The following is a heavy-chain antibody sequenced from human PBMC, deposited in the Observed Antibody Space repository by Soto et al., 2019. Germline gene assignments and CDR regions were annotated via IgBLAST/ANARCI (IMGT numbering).Heavy chain of an antibody. CDR3: ARGGAAFDY. CDR1: GFTFSTAW. CDR2: VKSITDGGAI. D-gene: IGHD2-15*01. Sequence: EVQLVESGGGLVKPGGSLRLSCTASGFTFSTAWMSWVRQAPGRGLEWVGRVKSITDGGAIDHAAPVKGRFAISRDDSENTLYLQMNSLKREDTAVYYCARGGAAFDYWGQGTLVTVSS. V-gene: IGHV3-15*01. J-gene: IGHJ4*02.